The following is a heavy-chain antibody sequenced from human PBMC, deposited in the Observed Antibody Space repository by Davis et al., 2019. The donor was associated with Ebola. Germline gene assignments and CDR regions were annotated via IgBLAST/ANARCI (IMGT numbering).Heavy chain of an antibody. CDR3: ARAGVYRPYYFDF. CDR1: GGSISSHY. J-gene: IGHJ4*02. V-gene: IGHV4-59*11. Sequence: PGGSLRLSCTVSGGSISSHYWSWIRQPPGKGLEWIGYIYYSGSTNYNPSLKSRVTISVDTSKNQFSLKLSSVTAADTAVYYCARAGVYRPYYFDFWGQGALVTVSS. CDR2: IYYSGST. D-gene: IGHD3-10*01.